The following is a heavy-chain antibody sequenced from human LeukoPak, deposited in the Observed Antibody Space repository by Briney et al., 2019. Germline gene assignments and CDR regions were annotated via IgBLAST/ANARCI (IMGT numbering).Heavy chain of an antibody. D-gene: IGHD2-2*01. J-gene: IGHJ5*02. CDR3: ARVTKRSTSCCYNWFDP. CDR1: GGSISSYY. CDR2: IYYSGST. Sequence: SETLSLTCTVSGGSISSYYWSWIRQPPGKGLEWVGDIYYSGSTNYNPSLKRRVTISVDTSKNQFSLKLGSVTAADTAVYYCARVTKRSTSCCYNWFDPWGQGTLVTVSS. V-gene: IGHV4-59*01.